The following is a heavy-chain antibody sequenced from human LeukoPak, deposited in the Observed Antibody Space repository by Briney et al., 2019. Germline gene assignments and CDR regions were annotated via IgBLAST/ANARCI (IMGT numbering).Heavy chain of an antibody. Sequence: GGSLRLSCAASGFTFSSYSMNWVRQAPGKGLEWVSFISSSRSYIYYAGSVKGRFTISRDNAKNSLYLQMNSLRAEDTAVYYCARKSYDYVWGSYVDWFDLWGQGTLVTVSS. CDR1: GFTFSSYS. CDR3: ARKSYDYVWGSYVDWFDL. V-gene: IGHV3-21*01. J-gene: IGHJ5*02. CDR2: ISSSRSYI. D-gene: IGHD3-16*01.